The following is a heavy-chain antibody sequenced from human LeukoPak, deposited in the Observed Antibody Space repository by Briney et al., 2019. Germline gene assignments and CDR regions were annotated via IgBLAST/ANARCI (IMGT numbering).Heavy chain of an antibody. D-gene: IGHD6-13*01. CDR2: ISYDGSNK. CDR1: GFTFSSYG. Sequence: GGSLRLSCAASGFTFSSYGMHWVRQAPGKGLEWVAVISYDGSNKYYADSVKGRFTISRDNSKNTLYLQMNSLRAEDTAVYYCAKVDSLYIAAAGTGLGYFDYWGQGTLVTVSS. J-gene: IGHJ4*02. CDR3: AKVDSLYIAAAGTGLGYFDY. V-gene: IGHV3-30*18.